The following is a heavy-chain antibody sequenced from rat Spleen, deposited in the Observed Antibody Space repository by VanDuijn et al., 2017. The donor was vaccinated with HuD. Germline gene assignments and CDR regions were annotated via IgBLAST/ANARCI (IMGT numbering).Heavy chain of an antibody. CDR2: ISSGGGGS. J-gene: IGHJ2*01. CDR1: GFTFSDYY. D-gene: IGHD1-12*01. CDR3: TRGYAHY. Sequence: EVQLVESGGGLVQPGRSLKLSCAASGFTFSDYYMAWVRQAPTKGLEWVASISSGGGGSYYPDSVQGRFTISRNNAKSTLYLQMNSLRSEDTATYYCTRGYAHYWGQGVMVTVSS. V-gene: IGHV5-20*01.